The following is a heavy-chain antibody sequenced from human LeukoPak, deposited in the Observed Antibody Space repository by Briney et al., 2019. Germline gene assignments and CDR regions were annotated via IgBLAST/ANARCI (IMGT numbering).Heavy chain of an antibody. V-gene: IGHV1-69*13. J-gene: IGHJ4*02. Sequence: ASVKVSCKASGGTLSSYAISWVRQAPGQGLEWMGGIIPIFGTANYAKKFQGRVTITPDASTSTAYMELSSLRSEDTAVYYCARGYSYGYRGLGGNFDYWGQGTLVTVSS. CDR3: ARGYSYGYRGLGGNFDY. CDR2: IIPIFGTA. D-gene: IGHD5-18*01. CDR1: GGTLSSYA.